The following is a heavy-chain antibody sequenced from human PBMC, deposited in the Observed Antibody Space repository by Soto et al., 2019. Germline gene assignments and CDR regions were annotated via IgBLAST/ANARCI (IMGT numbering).Heavy chain of an antibody. V-gene: IGHV3-23*01. CDR2: ITSGDETT. CDR1: GFTFTNYA. Sequence: EVQLLESGGDVVQPGGSLRLSCAASGFTFTNYAMSWVRQAPGKGLEWVSVITSGDETTYYADSVKGRFTISRDNYENTLYLQMNSLRAEDTAVYYCAKDRWFFDLWGRGTLVTVSS. J-gene: IGHJ2*01. CDR3: AKDRWFFDL.